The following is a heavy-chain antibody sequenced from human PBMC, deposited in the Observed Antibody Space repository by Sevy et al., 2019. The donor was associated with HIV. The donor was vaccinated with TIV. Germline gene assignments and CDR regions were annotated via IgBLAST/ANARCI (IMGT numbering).Heavy chain of an antibody. CDR1: GFTFSSYS. CDR3: ARILSIWFGELFGDFDY. D-gene: IGHD3-10*01. V-gene: IGHV3-48*02. J-gene: IGHJ4*02. Sequence: GGSLRLSCAASGFTFSSYSMNWVRQAPGKGLEWVSYISSSSSTIYYADSVKGRFTISRANAKNSLYLQMNSLRDEDTAVYYCARILSIWFGELFGDFDYWGQGTLVTVSS. CDR2: ISSSSSTI.